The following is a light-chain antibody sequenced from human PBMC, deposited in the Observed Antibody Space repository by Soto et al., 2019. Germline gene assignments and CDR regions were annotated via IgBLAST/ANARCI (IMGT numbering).Light chain of an antibody. V-gene: IGKV3-20*01. J-gene: IGKJ1*01. CDR3: QQYGGSPRT. CDR1: QSVSSNY. CDR2: GAS. Sequence: EIVLTQSPGTLSLSPGERATLSCRASQSVSSNYLAWYQQKPGQAPRLLIYGASSRATGIPDRFSGSGSGTEFTLTISRLEPEDFAVYSCQQYGGSPRTFGQGTKVEIK.